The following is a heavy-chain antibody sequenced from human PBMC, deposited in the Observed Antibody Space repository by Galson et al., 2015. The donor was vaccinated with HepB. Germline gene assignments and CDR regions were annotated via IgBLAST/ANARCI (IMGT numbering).Heavy chain of an antibody. CDR3: AISPLYDILTGYQGYYYYGMDV. J-gene: IGHJ6*02. D-gene: IGHD3-9*01. CDR2: IIPILGIA. CDR1: GGTFSSYT. V-gene: IGHV1-69*02. Sequence: SVKVSCKASGGTFSSYTISWVRQAPGQGLEWMGRIIPILGIANYAQKFQGRVTITADKSTSTAYMELSSLRSEDTAVYYCAISPLYDILTGYQGYYYYGMDVWGQGTTVTVSS.